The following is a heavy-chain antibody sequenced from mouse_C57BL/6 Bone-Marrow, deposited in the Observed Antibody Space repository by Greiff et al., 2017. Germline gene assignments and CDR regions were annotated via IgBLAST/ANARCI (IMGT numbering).Heavy chain of an antibody. CDR3: ARGDYNYEGFWFAY. J-gene: IGHJ3*01. V-gene: IGHV5-17*01. CDR2: ISSGSSTI. CDR1: GFTFSDYG. Sequence: EVQGVASGGGLVKPGGSLKLSCAASGFTFSDYGMHWVRQAPEKGLEWVAYISSGSSTIYYAVTVKGRFTISRDNAKNTLFLQMTSLRSEDTAMYYCARGDYNYEGFWFAYWGQGTLVTVSA. D-gene: IGHD2-12*01.